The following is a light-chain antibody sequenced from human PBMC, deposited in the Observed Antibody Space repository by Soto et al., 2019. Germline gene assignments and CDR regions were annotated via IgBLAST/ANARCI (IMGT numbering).Light chain of an antibody. CDR3: SSYTSSSIPV. Sequence: QSALTQPASVSGSPGQSITISCTGTSSDVGGYNYVSWYQQHPGKAPKLMIYDVGNRPSGVSNRFSGSKSGNTASLTISGLQAEDEADYYCSSYTSSSIPVFGGGTKLTVL. CDR2: DVG. J-gene: IGLJ2*01. CDR1: SSDVGGYNY. V-gene: IGLV2-14*01.